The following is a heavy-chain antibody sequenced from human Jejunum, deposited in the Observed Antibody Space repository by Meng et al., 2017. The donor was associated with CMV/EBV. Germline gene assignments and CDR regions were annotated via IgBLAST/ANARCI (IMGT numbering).Heavy chain of an antibody. CDR3: ARSPGYCSSTSCSHNWFDP. V-gene: IGHV5-51*01. CDR1: FTSYW. D-gene: IGHD2-2*01. CDR2: IYPGDSDT. Sequence: FTSYWIGWVRQMPGKGLEWMGIIYPGDSDTRYSPSFQGQVTISADKSISTAYLQWSSLKASDTAMYYCARSPGYCSSTSCSHNWFDPWGQGTLVTVSS. J-gene: IGHJ5*02.